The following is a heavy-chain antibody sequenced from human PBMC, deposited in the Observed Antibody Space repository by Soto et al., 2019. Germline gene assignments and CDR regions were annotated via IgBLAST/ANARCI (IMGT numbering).Heavy chain of an antibody. CDR3: ARVSGSYYYGMDV. CDR2: IYHSGST. CDR1: GDSISSTNW. J-gene: IGHJ6*02. Sequence: QVQLQESGPGLVKPSGTLSLTCAVSGDSISSTNWWSWVRQPPGKGLEWIGEIYHSGSTNYNPSLKSSVTSSVDKSKNQVSLKLSSVTAADTAVYYCARVSGSYYYGMDVWGQGTTVTVSS. V-gene: IGHV4-4*02.